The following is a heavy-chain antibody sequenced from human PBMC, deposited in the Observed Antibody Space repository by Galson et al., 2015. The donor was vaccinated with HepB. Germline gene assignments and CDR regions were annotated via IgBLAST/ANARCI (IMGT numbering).Heavy chain of an antibody. CDR2: IYYSGST. J-gene: IGHJ3*02. D-gene: IGHD1/OR15-1a*01. V-gene: IGHV4-39*01. CDR1: GGSISSSSYY. Sequence: ETLSLTCTVSGGSISSSSYYWGWIRQPPGKGLEWIGSIYYSGSTYYNPSLKSRVTISVDTSKNQFSLKLSSVTAADTAVYYCARPPRTGAFDIWGQGTMVTVSS. CDR3: ARPPRTGAFDI.